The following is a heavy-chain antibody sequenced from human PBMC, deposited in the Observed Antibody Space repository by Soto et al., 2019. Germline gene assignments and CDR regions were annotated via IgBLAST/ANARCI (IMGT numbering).Heavy chain of an antibody. CDR2: IFHSGST. Sequence: PSETLSLTCTVSCSSITSYFWSWIRQPPGKGLEWIGYIFHSGSTNYKSSLKSRVTISLDTSKNQFSLKLNSVTAADTAVYYCARARSGYNIDAFDIWSQGTMVTVSS. CDR3: ARARSGYNIDAFDI. CDR1: CSSITSYF. D-gene: IGHD5-12*01. J-gene: IGHJ3*02. V-gene: IGHV4-59*01.